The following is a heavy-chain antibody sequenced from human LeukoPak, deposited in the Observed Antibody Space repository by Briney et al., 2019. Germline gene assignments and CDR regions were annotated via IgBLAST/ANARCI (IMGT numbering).Heavy chain of an antibody. CDR2: IYSGGAT. Sequence: PGGSLRLSCAASGFTVRTHYLTWVRQAPGKGLEWVSVIYSGGATYYADSVMGRFTISRDDSKNTLYLQMNTLRADDTAVYYCARDYCSTTTCLDYWGQGTLVTVSS. CDR3: ARDYCSTTTCLDY. CDR1: GFTVRTHY. V-gene: IGHV3-53*01. J-gene: IGHJ4*02. D-gene: IGHD2-2*01.